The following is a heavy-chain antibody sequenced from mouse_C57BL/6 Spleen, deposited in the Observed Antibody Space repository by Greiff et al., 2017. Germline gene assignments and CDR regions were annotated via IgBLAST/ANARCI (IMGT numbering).Heavy chain of an antibody. Sequence: QVQLQQPGAELVKPGASVKLSCKASGYTFTSYWMHWVKQRPGRGLEWIGRIDPNSGGTKYNEKFKSKATLTVDKPSSTAYMQLSSLTSEDSAVYYCARYTYGSSYGGYYFDYWGQGTTLTVSS. D-gene: IGHD1-1*01. CDR2: IDPNSGGT. CDR3: ARYTYGSSYGGYYFDY. CDR1: GYTFTSYW. J-gene: IGHJ2*01. V-gene: IGHV1-72*01.